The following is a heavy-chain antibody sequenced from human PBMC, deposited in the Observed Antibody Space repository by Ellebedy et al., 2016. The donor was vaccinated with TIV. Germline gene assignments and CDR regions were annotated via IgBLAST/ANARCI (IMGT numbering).Heavy chain of an antibody. D-gene: IGHD3-22*01. V-gene: IGHV3-23*01. CDR1: GFTFSSYA. CDR3: AKYYDNSVSYYFDY. Sequence: GESLKISCAASGFTFSSYAMSWVRQAPGKGLEWVSAISGSGGSTYYADSVKGRFTISSDNSKNTQYLQMNRLSAEDTAVYYCAKYYDNSVSYYFDYWGQGTLVTVSS. J-gene: IGHJ4*02. CDR2: ISGSGGST.